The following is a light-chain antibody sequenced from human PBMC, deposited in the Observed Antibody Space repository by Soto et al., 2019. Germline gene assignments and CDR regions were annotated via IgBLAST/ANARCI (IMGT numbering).Light chain of an antibody. CDR3: LLSYGGARPGV. J-gene: IGLJ2*01. CDR1: TGAVTSGHY. CDR2: DTS. V-gene: IGLV7-46*01. Sequence: QAVVTQEPSLTVSPGGTVTLTCGSSTGAVTSGHYPYWFQQKPGQAPRTLIYDTSNLHSWTPARFSGSLLGGKAALTLSGAQPEDQAEYYCLLSYGGARPGVFGGGTKLTVL.